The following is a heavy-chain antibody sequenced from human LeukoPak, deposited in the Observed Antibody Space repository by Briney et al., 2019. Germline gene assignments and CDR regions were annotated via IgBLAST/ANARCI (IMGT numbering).Heavy chain of an antibody. CDR3: ARDPLWFGELIDAFDI. D-gene: IGHD3-10*01. Sequence: ASVKVSCKASGYTFTGYYMHWVRQAPGQGLEWMGWINPNSGGTNYAQKFQGRVTMTRDTSISTAYMELSRLRSDDTAVYYCARDPLWFGELIDAFDIWGQGTMVTVSS. V-gene: IGHV1-2*02. CDR2: INPNSGGT. J-gene: IGHJ3*02. CDR1: GYTFTGYY.